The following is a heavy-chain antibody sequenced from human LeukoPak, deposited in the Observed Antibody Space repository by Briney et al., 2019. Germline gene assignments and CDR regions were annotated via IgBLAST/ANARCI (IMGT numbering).Heavy chain of an antibody. V-gene: IGHV4-59*01. CDR3: AGDTERPRYCSGGSCYRWFDP. D-gene: IGHD2-15*01. CDR1: GFSISTYY. CDR2: IYYSGST. Sequence: SETLSLTCSASGFSISTYYWSWIRQPPGKGLEWMGYIYYSGSTNYNASLKSRVTISVDTSKNQFSLKLSSVTAADTAVYYCAGDTERPRYCSGGSCYRWFDPWGQGTLVTVSS. J-gene: IGHJ5*02.